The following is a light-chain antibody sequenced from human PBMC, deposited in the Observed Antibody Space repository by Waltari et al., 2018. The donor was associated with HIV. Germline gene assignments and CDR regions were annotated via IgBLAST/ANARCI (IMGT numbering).Light chain of an antibody. CDR2: DNN. V-gene: IGLV1-40*01. CDR3: QSYDSGLGV. CDR1: SSNIGAGSD. J-gene: IGLJ3*02. Sequence: QSVLTQPPSVSGAPGQRVTISCTGSSSNIGAGSDVHWYQQLPGTAPKHLNYDNNNRPSGVPDRFSVSKSGASACLAITGLQAGDEADYYGQSYDSGLGVFGGGTKLTVL.